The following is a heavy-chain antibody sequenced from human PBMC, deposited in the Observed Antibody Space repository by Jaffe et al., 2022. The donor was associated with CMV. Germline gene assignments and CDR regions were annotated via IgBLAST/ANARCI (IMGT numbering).Heavy chain of an antibody. CDR3: ARDLYDSSGYIDY. CDR2: ISSSSSYI. J-gene: IGHJ4*02. Sequence: EVQLVESGGGLVKPGGSLRLSCAASGFTFSSYSMNWVRQAPGKGLEWVSSISSSSSYIYYADSVKGRFTISRDNAKNSLYLQMNSLRAEDTAVYYCARDLYDSSGYIDYWGQGTLVTVSS. CDR1: GFTFSSYS. D-gene: IGHD3-22*01. V-gene: IGHV3-21*01.